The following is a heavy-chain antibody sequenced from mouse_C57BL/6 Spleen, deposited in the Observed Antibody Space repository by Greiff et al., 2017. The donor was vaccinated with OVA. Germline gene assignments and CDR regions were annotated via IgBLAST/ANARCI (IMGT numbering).Heavy chain of an antibody. V-gene: IGHV1-64*01. CDR3: ARRDSNYVFDY. Sequence: QVQLQQPGAELVKPGASVKLSCKASGYTFTSYWMHWVKQRPGQGLEWIGMIHPNSGSTNYNEKFKSKATLTVDKSSSTAYMQLSSRTSEDSAVYYCARRDSNYVFDYWGQGTTLTVSS. J-gene: IGHJ2*01. D-gene: IGHD2-5*01. CDR2: IHPNSGST. CDR1: GYTFTSYW.